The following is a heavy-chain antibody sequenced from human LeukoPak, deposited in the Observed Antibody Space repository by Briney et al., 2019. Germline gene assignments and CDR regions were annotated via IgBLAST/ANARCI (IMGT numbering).Heavy chain of an antibody. J-gene: IGHJ6*03. D-gene: IGHD6-6*01. CDR1: GFTVSSNY. CDR3: ARGLAARRQYYYYYMDV. Sequence: GGSLRLSCAASGFTVSSNYMSWVRQAPGKGLEWVSVIYSGGSTYYADSVKGRFTISRDNSKNTLYLQMNSLRAEDTAVYYCARGLAARRQYYYYYMDVWGKGTTVTVSS. V-gene: IGHV3-53*01. CDR2: IYSGGST.